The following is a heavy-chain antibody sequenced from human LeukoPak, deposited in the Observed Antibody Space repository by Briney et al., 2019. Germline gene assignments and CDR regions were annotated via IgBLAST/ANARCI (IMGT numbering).Heavy chain of an antibody. D-gene: IGHD1-14*01. CDR2: ISSSSTYI. Sequence: GGSLRLSCAASGFTFSTYTMNWVRQAPGKGLEWVSSISSSSTYINYADSVKGRFTISRDNAKNSLYLQMNSLRAEDTAVYYCASVRNAETSDAFDIWGQGTMVTVSS. J-gene: IGHJ3*02. V-gene: IGHV3-21*01. CDR3: ASVRNAETSDAFDI. CDR1: GFTFSTYT.